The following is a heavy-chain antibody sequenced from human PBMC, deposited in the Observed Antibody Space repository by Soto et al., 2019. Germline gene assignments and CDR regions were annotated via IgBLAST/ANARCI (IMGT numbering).Heavy chain of an antibody. CDR3: TIVRVADSALDH. CDR1: GFIFDNYA. CDR2: ISGSGHAT. D-gene: IGHD3-10*02. V-gene: IGHV3-23*01. J-gene: IGHJ4*02. Sequence: EVKLLESGGGLIPPGASARLSCITSGFIFDNYAMSWVRQSPGRGLEWVAAISGSGHATYYTQSVQGRFIISRDNSKNTLFLHMSNLRAEDTAMYYCTIVRVADSALDHWGQGTLVTVSS.